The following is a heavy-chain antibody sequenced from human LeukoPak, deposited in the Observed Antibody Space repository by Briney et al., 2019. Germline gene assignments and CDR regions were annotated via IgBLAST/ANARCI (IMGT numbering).Heavy chain of an antibody. Sequence: SETLSLTCTVSGGSISSSSYYWGWIRQPPGKGLEWIGGIYYSGSTYYNPSLKSRVTISVDTSKNQFSLKLSSVTAADTAVYYCAITSSGSQYYYGMDVWGQGTTVTVSS. J-gene: IGHJ6*02. V-gene: IGHV4-39*01. CDR1: GGSISSSSYY. CDR3: AITSSGSQYYYGMDV. D-gene: IGHD3-22*01. CDR2: IYYSGST.